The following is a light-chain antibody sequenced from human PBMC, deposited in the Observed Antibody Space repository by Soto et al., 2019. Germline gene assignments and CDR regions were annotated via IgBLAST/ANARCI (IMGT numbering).Light chain of an antibody. V-gene: IGKV1-8*01. Sequence: AIRMTQSPSSFSASTGDRVTITCRASQGISSYLAWYQQKPGKAPKLLIYAASTLQSVVPSRFSGSGSGTDFTLTISCLQSEDCATYYCQQYYSYPDTFGQGTRLEIK. CDR3: QQYYSYPDT. J-gene: IGKJ5*01. CDR2: AAS. CDR1: QGISSY.